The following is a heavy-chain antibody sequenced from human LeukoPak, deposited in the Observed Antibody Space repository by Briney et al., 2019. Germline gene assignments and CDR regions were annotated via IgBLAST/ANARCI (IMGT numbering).Heavy chain of an antibody. CDR2: INPNSGGT. J-gene: IGHJ6*02. CDR1: GYTFTGYY. V-gene: IGHV1-2*04. Sequence: GASVKVSCKASGYTFTGYYMHWVRQAPGQGLEWMGWINPNSGGTNYAQKFQGWVTMTRDTSISTAYMELSRLRSDDTAVYYCARDLMAAAGLYYGMDVWGQGTTVTVSS. D-gene: IGHD6-13*01. CDR3: ARDLMAAAGLYYGMDV.